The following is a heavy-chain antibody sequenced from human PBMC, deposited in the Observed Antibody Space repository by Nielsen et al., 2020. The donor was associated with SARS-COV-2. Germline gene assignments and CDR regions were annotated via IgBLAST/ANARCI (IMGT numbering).Heavy chain of an antibody. J-gene: IGHJ6*02. Sequence: WIRQPPGKGLEWIGEIYHSGSTNYNPSLKSRVTISVDKSKNQFSLKLSSVTAADTAVYYCARDRGLGREGATYYYYAMDVWGQRTTVTVSS. V-gene: IGHV4-4*02. CDR3: ARDRGLGREGATYYYYAMDV. D-gene: IGHD1-26*01. CDR2: IYHSGST.